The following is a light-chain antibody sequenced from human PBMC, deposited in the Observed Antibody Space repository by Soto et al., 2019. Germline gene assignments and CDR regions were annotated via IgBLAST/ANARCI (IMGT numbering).Light chain of an antibody. Sequence: EIWLTQSPGTLSLSPGERATLSCRASQSVRDRYLAWYQQKPGQAPSLLIYDTSTRATGVPDRFSGSGSGTDFALTISRVEPEDFAIYSCQQYGSSPGTFGQGTKV. V-gene: IGKV3-20*01. J-gene: IGKJ1*01. CDR2: DTS. CDR1: QSVRDRY. CDR3: QQYGSSPGT.